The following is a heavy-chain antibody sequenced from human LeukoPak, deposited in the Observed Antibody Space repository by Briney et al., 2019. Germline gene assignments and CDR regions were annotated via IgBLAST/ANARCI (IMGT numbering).Heavy chain of an antibody. Sequence: PGGSLRLSCAASGFTFSHHGMSWVRQAPGKGLEWVANIKQDGSEKYYVDSVKGRFTISRDNAKNSLYLQMNSLRAEDTAVYYCARKYCSGGSCLGSYYMDVWGKGTTVTISS. CDR2: IKQDGSEK. J-gene: IGHJ6*03. D-gene: IGHD2-15*01. CDR1: GFTFSHHG. CDR3: ARKYCSGGSCLGSYYMDV. V-gene: IGHV3-7*01.